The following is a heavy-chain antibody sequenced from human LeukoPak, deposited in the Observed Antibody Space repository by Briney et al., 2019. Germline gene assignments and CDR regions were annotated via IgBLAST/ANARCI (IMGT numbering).Heavy chain of an antibody. CDR3: ARVRGGKPNWFDP. CDR2: ISSSSSYI. D-gene: IGHD4-23*01. J-gene: IGHJ5*02. Sequence: GGSLRLSCAASGFTFRSYSMNWVRQAPGKGLEWVSSISSSSSYIYYADSVKGRFTISRDNAKNSLYLQMNSLRAEDTAVYYCARVRGGKPNWFDPWGQGTLVTVSS. V-gene: IGHV3-21*04. CDR1: GFTFRSYS.